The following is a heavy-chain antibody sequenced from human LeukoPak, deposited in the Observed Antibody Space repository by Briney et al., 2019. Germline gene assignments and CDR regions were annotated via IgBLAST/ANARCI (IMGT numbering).Heavy chain of an antibody. CDR2: IKRKTDGGTT. J-gene: IGHJ4*02. V-gene: IGHV3-15*01. Sequence: GGSLRLSCVASGFSFSNAWMSWVRQAPGKGLEWVGRIKRKTDGGTTDYAAPVKGRFTISRDDSKNTLYLQMNSLKTEDTAVYYCTNTVTQAPVDYWGQGTLVTVSS. CDR1: GFSFSNAW. CDR3: TNTVTQAPVDY. D-gene: IGHD4-17*01.